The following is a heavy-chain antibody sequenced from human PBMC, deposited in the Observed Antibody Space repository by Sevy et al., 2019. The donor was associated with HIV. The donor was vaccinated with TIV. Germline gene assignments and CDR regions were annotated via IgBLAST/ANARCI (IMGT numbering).Heavy chain of an antibody. CDR1: GGTFSSYA. CDR3: ARVTTHSGYDFSYYYYGMDV. V-gene: IGHV1-69*13. CDR2: IIPILGTA. D-gene: IGHD5-12*01. Sequence: ASVKVSCKASGGTFSSYAISWVRQAPGQGLEWMGGIIPILGTANYAQKFQGRVTITADESTSTAYMELSSLRSEDTAVYYCARVTTHSGYDFSYYYYGMDVWGQGTTVTVSS. J-gene: IGHJ6*02.